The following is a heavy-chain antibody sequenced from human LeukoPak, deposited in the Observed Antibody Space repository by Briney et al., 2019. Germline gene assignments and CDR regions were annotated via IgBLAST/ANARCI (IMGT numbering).Heavy chain of an antibody. V-gene: IGHV3-48*01. CDR3: ARDLIRWELHLGAFDI. CDR1: GFTFSSYS. Sequence: GGSLRLSCAASGFTFSSYSMNWVRQAPGKGLEWVSYISSSSSTIYYADSVKGRFTISRDNAKNSLYLQMNSLRAEDTAVYYCARDLIRWELHLGAFDIWGQGTIVTVSS. J-gene: IGHJ3*02. D-gene: IGHD1-26*01. CDR2: ISSSSSTI.